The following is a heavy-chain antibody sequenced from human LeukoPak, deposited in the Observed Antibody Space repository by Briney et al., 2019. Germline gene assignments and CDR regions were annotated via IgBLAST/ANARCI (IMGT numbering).Heavy chain of an antibody. D-gene: IGHD3-22*01. CDR2: ISYDGSNK. J-gene: IGHJ4*02. CDR1: GFTFSTYG. Sequence: GRSLRLSCAASGFTFSTYGMHWVRQAPGKGLEWVAVISYDGSNKYYGDSVKGRFIISRDNSKNTLYLQMNSLRAEDTAVYYCAKILYYYDSRGFEGYWGQGTLVTVSS. CDR3: AKILYYYDSRGFEGY. V-gene: IGHV3-30*18.